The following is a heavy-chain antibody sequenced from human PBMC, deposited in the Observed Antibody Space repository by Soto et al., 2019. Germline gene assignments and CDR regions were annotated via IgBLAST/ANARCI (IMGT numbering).Heavy chain of an antibody. Sequence: SETLSLTCTVSGGSISRYYWSWIRQPPGKGLEWIGYIYYSGSTNYNPSLKNRVTISVDTSKNQFSLKMSSVTAADTAVYYCARDGTFDYSHSWFDPWGQGTLVTVSS. D-gene: IGHD4-4*01. CDR2: IYYSGST. V-gene: IGHV4-59*01. CDR1: GGSISRYY. CDR3: ARDGTFDYSHSWFDP. J-gene: IGHJ5*02.